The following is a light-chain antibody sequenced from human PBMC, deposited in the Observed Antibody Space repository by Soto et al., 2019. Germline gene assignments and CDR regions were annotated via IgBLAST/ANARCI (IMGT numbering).Light chain of an antibody. J-gene: IGKJ1*01. V-gene: IGKV3-20*01. Sequence: EIVLTQSPGTLSLSPGEGATCSCRSSQSVSNNYLAWYQEKPGQAPSLLIYGASNRATGLPDRFSGSGSGTDFTLTISRLEPEDFAVYYCQQYGSSGTFGQGTKVDIK. CDR3: QQYGSSGT. CDR1: QSVSNNY. CDR2: GAS.